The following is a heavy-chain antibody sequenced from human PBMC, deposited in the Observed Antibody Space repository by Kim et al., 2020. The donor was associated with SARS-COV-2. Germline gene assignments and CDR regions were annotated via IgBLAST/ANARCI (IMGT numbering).Heavy chain of an antibody. D-gene: IGHD2-21*01. V-gene: IGHV1-46*01. CDR3: ARDGREWATDVIGYYYYMDV. J-gene: IGHJ6*03. CDR2: INPSGGST. Sequence: ASVKVSCKASGYTFTSYYMHWVRQAPGQGLEWMGIINPSGGSTSYAQKFQGRVTMTRDTSTSTVYMELSSLRSEDTAVYYCARDGREWATDVIGYYYYMDVWGKGTTVTVSS. CDR1: GYTFTSYY.